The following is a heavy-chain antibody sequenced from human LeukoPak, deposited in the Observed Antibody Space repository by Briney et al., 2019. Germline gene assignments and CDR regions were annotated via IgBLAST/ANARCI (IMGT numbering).Heavy chain of an antibody. J-gene: IGHJ3*02. Sequence: SETLSLTCTVSGYSISSGYYWGWIRQPPGKGLEWIGSIYHSGSTYYNPSLKGRVTISVDTSKNQFSLKLSSVTAADTAVYYCARGREYCSSTSCYAPGGAFDIWGQGTMVTVSS. V-gene: IGHV4-38-2*02. CDR3: ARGREYCSSTSCYAPGGAFDI. CDR1: GYSISSGYY. CDR2: IYHSGST. D-gene: IGHD2-2*01.